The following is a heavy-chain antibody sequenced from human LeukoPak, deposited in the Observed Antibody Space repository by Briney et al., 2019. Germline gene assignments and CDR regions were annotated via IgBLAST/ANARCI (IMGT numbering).Heavy chain of an antibody. CDR3: ARLRIRGY. V-gene: IGHV4-39*01. D-gene: IGHD5-18*01. CDR2: LYYDGRT. Sequence: PSETLSLTCTVFGDSVSSSNYYWAWFRQPPGKGLDWIGSLYYDGRTYYSPSLESRVTVSVDTSKNQFSLKLSSVTAADTAVYYCARLRIRGYWGQGTLVTVSS. J-gene: IGHJ4*02. CDR1: GDSVSSSNYY.